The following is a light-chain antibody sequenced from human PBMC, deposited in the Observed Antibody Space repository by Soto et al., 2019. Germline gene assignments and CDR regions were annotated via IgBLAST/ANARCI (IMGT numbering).Light chain of an antibody. J-gene: IGKJ2*01. V-gene: IGKV3-15*01. Sequence: EIVMTQSPATLSVSPGERATLSCRASQSVSRNLAWYQQKPGQAHRLLIYAASTRATGIPARFSGSGSGTEFTLTISSLQSEDFAVYYCQQYNNWTYTFGQGTKLEIK. CDR3: QQYNNWTYT. CDR1: QSVSRN. CDR2: AAS.